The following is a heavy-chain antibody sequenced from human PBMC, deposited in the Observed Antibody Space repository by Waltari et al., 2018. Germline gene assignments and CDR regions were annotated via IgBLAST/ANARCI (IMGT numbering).Heavy chain of an antibody. D-gene: IGHD3-22*01. CDR1: GYRFTSYG. CDR2: ISTYNGNT. CDR3: ARMSIDSYSYFDY. J-gene: IGHJ4*02. V-gene: IGHV1-18*01. Sequence: QLQLVQSGAEVKKPGASLKVSCKASGYRFTSYGINWVRQAPGQGLEWMGWISTYNGNTNYAKKLQGRLTMTTDTSTSTAYMELRSLRSDDTAIYYCARMSIDSYSYFDYWGQGTLVTVSS.